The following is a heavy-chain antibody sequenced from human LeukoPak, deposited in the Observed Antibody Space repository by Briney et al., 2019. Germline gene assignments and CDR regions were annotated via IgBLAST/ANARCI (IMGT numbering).Heavy chain of an antibody. CDR3: AKDSAKKYDDY. CDR2: ISGSDGST. J-gene: IGHJ4*02. Sequence: GGSLRLSCAASGFTVSSNYMSWVRQAPGKGLEWVSGISGSDGSTNYADSVKGRFTISRENSKNTLYLQMNSLRAEDTAVYYCAKDSAKKYDDYWGQGTLVTVSS. CDR1: GFTVSSNY. D-gene: IGHD2/OR15-2a*01. V-gene: IGHV3-23*01.